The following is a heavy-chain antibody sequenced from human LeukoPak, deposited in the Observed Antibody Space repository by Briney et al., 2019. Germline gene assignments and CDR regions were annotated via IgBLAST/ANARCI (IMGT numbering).Heavy chain of an antibody. CDR1: GGSFSGYY. V-gene: IGHV4-34*01. CDR3: ATTPYYYDSGGYSLGDY. J-gene: IGHJ4*02. D-gene: IGHD3-22*01. CDR2: INHSGST. Sequence: PSETLSLTCAVYGGSFSGYYWSWIRQPPGKGLEWIGEINHSGSTNYNPSLKSRVTISLDTSKNQFSLNLSSVTAADTAVYYCATTPYYYDSGGYSLGDYWGQGTLVTVSS.